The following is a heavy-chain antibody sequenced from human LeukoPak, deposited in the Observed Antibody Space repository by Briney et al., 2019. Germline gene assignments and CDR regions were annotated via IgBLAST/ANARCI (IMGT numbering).Heavy chain of an antibody. V-gene: IGHV4-30-2*01. D-gene: IGHD2-2*01. J-gene: IGHJ4*02. CDR1: GGSSSSGAYY. Sequence: NPSETLSLTCTVSGGSSSSGAYYWSWIRQPPGKGLEWIGYIYHTGSTYYNPSLKSRVTISLDGSKNQFSLKLSSVTAADTAVYYCARDAGYCSSISCYPLWGQGTLVTVSS. CDR2: IYHTGST. CDR3: ARDAGYCSSISCYPL.